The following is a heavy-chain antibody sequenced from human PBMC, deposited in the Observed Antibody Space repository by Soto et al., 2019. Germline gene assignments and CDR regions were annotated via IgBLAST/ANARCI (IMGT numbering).Heavy chain of an antibody. D-gene: IGHD1-1*01. CDR3: ARGSPRNTDFDY. CDR1: GFTFSSYG. Sequence: QVQLVESGGGVVQPGRSLRLSCAASGFTFSSYGMHWVRQAPGKGLACVAVIWYDGSNKYYADSVKGRFTISRDNSKNTLYLQMNSMRAEDTAVYYCARGSPRNTDFDYWGQGTLVTVSS. V-gene: IGHV3-33*01. CDR2: IWYDGSNK. J-gene: IGHJ4*02.